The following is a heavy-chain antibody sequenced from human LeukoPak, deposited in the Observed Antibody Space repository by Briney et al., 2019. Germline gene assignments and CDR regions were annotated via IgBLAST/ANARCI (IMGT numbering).Heavy chain of an antibody. CDR2: IKQDGSEK. CDR1: GLTFSSYW. V-gene: IGHV3-7*03. Sequence: GGSLRLSCAASGLTFSSYWMSWVRQAPGKGLEWVANIKQDGSEKYYVDSVKGRFTISRDNAKDSLYLQMNSLRAEDTAVYYCARDLYCGGDCYLFDYWGQGTLVTVSS. D-gene: IGHD2-21*02. J-gene: IGHJ4*02. CDR3: ARDLYCGGDCYLFDY.